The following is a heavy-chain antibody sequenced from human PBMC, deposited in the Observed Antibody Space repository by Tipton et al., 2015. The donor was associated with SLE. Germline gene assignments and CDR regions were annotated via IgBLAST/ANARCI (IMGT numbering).Heavy chain of an antibody. CDR1: GFTFSDYY. V-gene: IGHV3-11*04. CDR2: ISSSGSTI. CDR3: AIAAADAFDI. Sequence: SLRLSCAASGFTFSDYYMSWIRQAPGKGLEWVSYISSSGSTIYYADSVKGRFTISRDNAKNSLYLQMNSLRVEDTSVYYCAIAAADAFDIWGQGTMVTVSS. D-gene: IGHD6-13*01. J-gene: IGHJ3*02.